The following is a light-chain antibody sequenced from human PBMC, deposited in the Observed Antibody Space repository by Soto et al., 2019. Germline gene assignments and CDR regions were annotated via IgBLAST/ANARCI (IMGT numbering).Light chain of an antibody. CDR3: QQYGSSPIT. CDR1: QSVNSNY. V-gene: IGKV3-20*01. CDR2: GAS. J-gene: IGKJ5*01. Sequence: EIVLTQSPGTLSLSPGERATLSCRASQSVNSNYLAWYQQKSGQAPRLLIYGASSRATGIPDKFSGSGSGTDFTLTISRLHPEDFAAYYCQQYGSSPITFGQGTRLEIK.